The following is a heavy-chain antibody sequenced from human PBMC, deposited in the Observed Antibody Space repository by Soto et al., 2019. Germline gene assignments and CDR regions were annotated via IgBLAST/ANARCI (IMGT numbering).Heavy chain of an antibody. CDR3: TTDRSVVPRPLFES. CDR2: IKSKIDGGTT. V-gene: IGHV3-15*01. Sequence: EVQLVESGGDLVKPGGSLRLSCAASGLTVSNAWMGWVGQPPEKGREWVGRIKSKIDGGTTDYAAPVKGRFTISRDDSKNTVYLQMNSLKTEDTAAYYCTTDRSVVPRPLFESLGQGTLDT. CDR1: GLTVSNAW. D-gene: IGHD2-8*01. J-gene: IGHJ4*02.